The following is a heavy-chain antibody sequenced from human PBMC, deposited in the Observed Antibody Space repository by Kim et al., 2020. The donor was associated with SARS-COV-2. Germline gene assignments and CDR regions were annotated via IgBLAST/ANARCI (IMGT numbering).Heavy chain of an antibody. V-gene: IGHV4-4*02. J-gene: IGHJ6*02. CDR3: ARDRGSRIQGYGMDV. D-gene: IGHD3-10*01. Sequence: PTRKSRVTISVDKAKNQFSLKLSSVTAADTAVYYCARDRGSRIQGYGMDVWGQGTTVTVSS.